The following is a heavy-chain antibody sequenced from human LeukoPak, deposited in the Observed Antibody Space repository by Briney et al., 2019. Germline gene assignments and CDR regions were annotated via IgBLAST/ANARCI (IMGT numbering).Heavy chain of an antibody. D-gene: IGHD4-17*01. V-gene: IGHV1-69*06. CDR1: GGTFSSYA. CDR2: IIPIFGTA. J-gene: IGHJ4*02. Sequence: ASVKVSCKASGGTFSSYAISWVRQAPGQGLEWMGGIIPIFGTANYAQKFQGRVTITADKSTSTAYMELSSLRSEDTAVYYCTVYGDYEVYCGQGTLVTVSS. CDR3: TVYGDYEVY.